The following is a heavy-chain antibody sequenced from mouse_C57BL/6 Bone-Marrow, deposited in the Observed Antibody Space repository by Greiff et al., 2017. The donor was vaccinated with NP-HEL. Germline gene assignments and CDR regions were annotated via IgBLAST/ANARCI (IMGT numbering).Heavy chain of an antibody. V-gene: IGHV14-1*01. CDR2: IDPEDGGT. D-gene: IGHD1-1*01. CDR1: GFNITDYY. J-gene: IGHJ1*03. CDR3: TPYSCDSSSWYFDV. Sequence: VQLQQSGAELVRPGASVKLSCTASGFNITDYYMHWVKQRPEQGLEWIGRIDPEDGGTEYASKFQGKATMTADTSSNAACLQLSSLTSEDTAVYYCTPYSCDSSSWYFDVWGTGTTVTVSS.